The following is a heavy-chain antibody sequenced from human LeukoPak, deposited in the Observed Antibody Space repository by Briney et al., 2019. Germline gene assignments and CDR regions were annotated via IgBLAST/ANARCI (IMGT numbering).Heavy chain of an antibody. J-gene: IGHJ6*02. Sequence: PSETLSLTCTVSGGSISSYSLSWIRQPAGRGLEWIGVIDTSGSTNCNPSLQSRVTMSVDTSKNQFSLRLSSVTAADTAVYYCARVRITIFGVVSGKLDVWGQGTTVTVSS. CDR1: GGSISSYS. CDR2: IDTSGST. V-gene: IGHV4-4*07. D-gene: IGHD3-3*01. CDR3: ARVRITIFGVVSGKLDV.